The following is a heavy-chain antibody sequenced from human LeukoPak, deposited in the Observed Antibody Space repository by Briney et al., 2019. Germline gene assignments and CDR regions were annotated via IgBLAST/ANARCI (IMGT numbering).Heavy chain of an antibody. V-gene: IGHV3-64*01. Sequence: GGSLRLSCAASGFTFSSYAMHWVRRAPGKGLEYVSGISSHGGSTYYANSVKGRFTISRDNAKNSLYLQMNRLRAEDTAVYYCARGREGYSYEFDYWGQGTLVTVSS. CDR1: GFTFSSYA. J-gene: IGHJ4*02. D-gene: IGHD5-18*01. CDR3: ARGREGYSYEFDY. CDR2: ISSHGGST.